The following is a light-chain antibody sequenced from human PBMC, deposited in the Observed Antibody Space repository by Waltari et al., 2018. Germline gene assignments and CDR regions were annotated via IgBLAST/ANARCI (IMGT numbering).Light chain of an antibody. CDR1: QSIASN. CDR2: AAS. CDR3: QQSYSSPRT. J-gene: IGKJ1*01. Sequence: DIQMTQSPSSLSASVGDRVTITCRASQSIASNLRRYQQKPGKAPKLLIYAASSLQSGVPSRFSARGSGTDFTLTISSLQREDFATYYCQQSYSSPRTFGQGTKVEVK. V-gene: IGKV1-39*01.